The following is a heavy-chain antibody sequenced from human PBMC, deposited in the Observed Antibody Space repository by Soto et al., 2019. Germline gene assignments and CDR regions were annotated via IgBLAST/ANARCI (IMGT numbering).Heavy chain of an antibody. Sequence: GGSLRLSCAASGFIFSSYGMHWVRQAPGKGLEGGAVISYDGSNKYYADSVKGRFTISRDNSKNTLYLQMNSLRAEDTAVYYCAKDRDLLLRFLEWLIGNFDYWGQGTLVTVSS. CDR3: AKDRDLLLRFLEWLIGNFDY. D-gene: IGHD3-3*01. CDR2: ISYDGSNK. CDR1: GFIFSSYG. J-gene: IGHJ4*02. V-gene: IGHV3-30*18.